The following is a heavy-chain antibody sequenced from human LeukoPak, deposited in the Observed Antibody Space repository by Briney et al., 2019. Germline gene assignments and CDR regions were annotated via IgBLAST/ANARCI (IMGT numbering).Heavy chain of an antibody. D-gene: IGHD2-15*01. V-gene: IGHV1-46*01. CDR2: INPSGGST. J-gene: IGHJ6*02. Sequence: GASVKVSCKASGYTFTSYYMHWVRQAPGQGLEWMGIINPSGGSTSYAQKFQGRVTMTRDTSTSTVYMELSSLRSEDTAVYYCASTFMGYCSGGSCYPDRYYYYGMDVWGQGTTVTVSS. CDR3: ASTFMGYCSGGSCYPDRYYYYGMDV. CDR1: GYTFTSYY.